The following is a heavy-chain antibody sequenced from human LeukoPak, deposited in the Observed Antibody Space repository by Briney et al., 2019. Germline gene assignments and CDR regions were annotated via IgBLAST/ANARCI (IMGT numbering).Heavy chain of an antibody. Sequence: PSETLSLTCTVSGGSISSGGYYWSWIRQHPGKGLEWIGYIYYSGSTNYNPSLKSRVTISVDTSKNQFSLKLSSVTAADTAVYYCVRVRLDYAFDIWGQGTMVTVSS. CDR3: VRVRLDYAFDI. V-gene: IGHV4-31*03. D-gene: IGHD1-1*01. J-gene: IGHJ3*02. CDR2: IYYSGST. CDR1: GGSISSGGYY.